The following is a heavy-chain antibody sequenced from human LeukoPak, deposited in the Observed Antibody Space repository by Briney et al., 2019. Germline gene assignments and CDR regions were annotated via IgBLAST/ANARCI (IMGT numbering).Heavy chain of an antibody. CDR3: AREYSSGWYRGYYFDY. J-gene: IGHJ4*02. D-gene: IGHD6-19*01. Sequence: GGSLRLSCAASGFTFSSYAMHWVRQAPGKGLKGWAVISHDGSNKYYADSVKGRFTISRDNSKNTLYLQMNSLRAEDTAVYYCAREYSSGWYRGYYFDYWGQGTLVTVSS. V-gene: IGHV3-30-3*01. CDR1: GFTFSSYA. CDR2: ISHDGSNK.